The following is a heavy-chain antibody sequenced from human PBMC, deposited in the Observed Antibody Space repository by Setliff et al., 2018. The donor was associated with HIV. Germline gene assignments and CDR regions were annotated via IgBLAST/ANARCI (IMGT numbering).Heavy chain of an antibody. V-gene: IGHV4-61*01. Sequence: SETLSLTCTVSGGSVSSGSYYWCWIRQPPGKGLEWIGYIYYSGSTKHNPPLKSRVTISLDTSKNQFSLKLTSVTAADTAVYYCARYSPRGYTLTGPYWGQGTLVTVSS. J-gene: IGHJ4*02. CDR2: IYYSGST. CDR3: ARYSPRGYTLTGPY. D-gene: IGHD6-25*01. CDR1: GGSVSSGSYY.